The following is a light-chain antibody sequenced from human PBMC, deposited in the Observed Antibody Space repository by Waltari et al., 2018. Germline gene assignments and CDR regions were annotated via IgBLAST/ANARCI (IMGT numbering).Light chain of an antibody. CDR1: KLGNNT. Sequence: SYELTQTPPVTVLPGQTASITCSGNKLGNNTVCWYQQKPGQSPLLVIYQESKRPSEIPERFSGSNSGNTATLTISGTQAMDEADYYCQTWDSGSTVVFGGGTKLTVL. V-gene: IGLV3-1*01. J-gene: IGLJ2*01. CDR3: QTWDSGSTVV. CDR2: QES.